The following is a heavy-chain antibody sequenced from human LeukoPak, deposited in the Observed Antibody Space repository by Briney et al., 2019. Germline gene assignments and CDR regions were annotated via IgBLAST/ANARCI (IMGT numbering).Heavy chain of an antibody. D-gene: IGHD3-9*01. J-gene: IGHJ6*02. V-gene: IGHV3-48*03. CDR3: ARDDYDIVTGYYSMYSYGLDV. CDR2: ISSGGMTI. CDR1: GFTFSSYE. Sequence: GSLRLSCEASGFTFSSYEMNWVRQAPGEGLEWISYISSGGMTIYYADSVRGRFTVSRDNTKNSLFLQMNSLRAEDTAVYFCARDDYDIVTGYYSMYSYGLDVWGQGTAVTVSS.